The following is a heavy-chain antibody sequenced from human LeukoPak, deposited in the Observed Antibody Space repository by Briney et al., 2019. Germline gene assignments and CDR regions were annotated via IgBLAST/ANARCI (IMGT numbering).Heavy chain of an antibody. CDR2: IWYDGSNK. V-gene: IGHV3-33*01. Sequence: GGSLRLSCAASGFTFSSYGMHWVRQAPGKGLEWVAVIWYDGSNKYYADSVKGRFTISRDNSKNTLYLQMNSLRAEDTAVYYCARDSEYSSGWYTHYYYGMDVWGQGTTVTVSS. D-gene: IGHD6-19*01. CDR1: GFTFSSYG. J-gene: IGHJ6*02. CDR3: ARDSEYSSGWYTHYYYGMDV.